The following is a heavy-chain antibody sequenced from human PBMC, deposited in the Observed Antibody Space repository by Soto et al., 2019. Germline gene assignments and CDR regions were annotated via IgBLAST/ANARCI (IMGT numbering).Heavy chain of an antibody. D-gene: IGHD2-21*01. Sequence: SETLSLTCAVSGYSISSGYYWGWIRQPPGKGLEWIGSIYHSGSTYYNPSLKSRVTISVDTSKNQFSLKLSSVTAADTAVYYCARGRGEFDAWGQGTPVTVSS. CDR2: IYHSGST. J-gene: IGHJ5*02. V-gene: IGHV4-38-2*01. CDR1: GYSISSGYY. CDR3: ARGRGEFDA.